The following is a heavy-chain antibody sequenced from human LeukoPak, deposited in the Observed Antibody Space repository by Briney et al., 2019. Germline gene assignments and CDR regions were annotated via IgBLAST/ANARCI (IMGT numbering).Heavy chain of an antibody. D-gene: IGHD1-1*01. V-gene: IGHV5-51*01. CDR3: ARPLEGGRAFDI. J-gene: IGHJ3*02. CDR1: GYSFTTFW. CDR2: IYPGDSDT. Sequence: GESLKISCEGSGYSFTTFWVGWVRQPPGKAPEWMGIIYPGDSDTRYSPSFQGQVTISADKSISTAYLQWSSLKASDTAMYYCARPLEGGRAFDIWGQGTMVTVSS.